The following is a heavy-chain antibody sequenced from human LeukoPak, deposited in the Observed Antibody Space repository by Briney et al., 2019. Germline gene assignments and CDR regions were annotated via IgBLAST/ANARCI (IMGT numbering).Heavy chain of an antibody. V-gene: IGHV4-59*01. CDR1: GGPISSYY. CDR2: IYYSGST. CDR3: ARERTYYDSSVGFDP. Sequence: PSEALSLTCTVSGGPISSYYWSWIRQPPGKGLEWTGYIYYSGSTNYNPSLKSRVTISVDTSKNQFSLKLSSVTAADTAVYYCARERTYYDSSVGFDPWGQGTLVTVSS. D-gene: IGHD3-22*01. J-gene: IGHJ5*02.